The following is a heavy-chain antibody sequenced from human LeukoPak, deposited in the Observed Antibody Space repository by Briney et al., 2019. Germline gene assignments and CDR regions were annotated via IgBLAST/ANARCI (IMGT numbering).Heavy chain of an antibody. Sequence: GGSLRFSCAASGFTFSSYGMHWVRQAPGKGLEWVAFIRYDGSNKYYADSVKGRFTISRDNSKNTLYLQMNSLRAEDTAVYYCAKEYYDFWSGYYTGNFDYWGQGTLVTVSS. V-gene: IGHV3-30*02. J-gene: IGHJ4*02. CDR3: AKEYYDFWSGYYTGNFDY. CDR2: IRYDGSNK. CDR1: GFTFSSYG. D-gene: IGHD3-3*01.